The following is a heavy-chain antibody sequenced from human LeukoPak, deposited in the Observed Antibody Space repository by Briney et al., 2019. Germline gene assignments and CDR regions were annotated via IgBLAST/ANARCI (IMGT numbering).Heavy chain of an antibody. Sequence: PGGSLRLSCAASGFTFSSYSMNWVRQAPGKGLEWVSSITSSSSYICYADSVKGRFTISRDNAKNSLYLQMNSLRAEDTAVYYCASNIPIDYWGQGTLVTVSS. CDR1: GFTFSSYS. J-gene: IGHJ4*02. CDR2: ITSSSSYI. D-gene: IGHD2-21*01. V-gene: IGHV3-21*01. CDR3: ASNIPIDY.